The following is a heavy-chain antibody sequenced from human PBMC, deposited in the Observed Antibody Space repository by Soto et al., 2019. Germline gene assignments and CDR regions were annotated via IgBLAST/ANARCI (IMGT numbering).Heavy chain of an antibody. J-gene: IGHJ4*02. CDR3: ARAPQLVAPAATGFDS. Sequence: EVELVESGGGLVQPGGSLRLSCAASGFPFSTYSMSWVRQAPGKGPEWISYISASTLTTFYADSVKGRFTISRDTAQNSLYLQMNSLRDEDTAVYYCARAPQLVAPAATGFDSWGQGTLVTVSS. D-gene: IGHD2-2*01. CDR2: ISASTLTT. CDR1: GFPFSTYS. V-gene: IGHV3-48*02.